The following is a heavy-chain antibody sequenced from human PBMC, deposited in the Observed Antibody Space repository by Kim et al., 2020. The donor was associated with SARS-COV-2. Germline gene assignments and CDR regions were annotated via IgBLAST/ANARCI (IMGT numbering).Heavy chain of an antibody. J-gene: IGHJ4*02. CDR1: GYSFTSYW. V-gene: IGHV5-10-1*01. CDR3: ARRFSGVVASSNDY. CDR2: IDPSDSYT. D-gene: IGHD2-15*01. Sequence: GVSLKIPCKGSGYSFTSYWISWVRQMPGKGLEWMGRIDPSDSYTNYSPSFQGHVTISADKSISTAYLQWSSLKASDTAMYYCARRFSGVVASSNDYWGQGTLVTVSS.